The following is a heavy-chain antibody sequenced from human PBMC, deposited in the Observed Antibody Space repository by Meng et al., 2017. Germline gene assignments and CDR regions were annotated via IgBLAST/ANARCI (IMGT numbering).Heavy chain of an antibody. CDR1: GGTFSSYA. CDR3: AGSGSYYNGDFDY. Sequence: QVQLVQGGGEVKQPGSSVKVSCKASGGTFSSYAISWVRQAPGQGLEWMGGIISIFGTANYAQKFQGRVTITTDESTSTAYMELSSLRSEDTAVYYCAGSGSYYNGDFDYWGQGTLVTVSS. V-gene: IGHV1-69*05. J-gene: IGHJ4*02. CDR2: IISIFGTA. D-gene: IGHD3-10*01.